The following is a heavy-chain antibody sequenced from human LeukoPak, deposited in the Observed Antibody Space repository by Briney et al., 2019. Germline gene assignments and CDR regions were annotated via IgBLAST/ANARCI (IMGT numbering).Heavy chain of an antibody. CDR2: ISGSGGST. J-gene: IGHJ5*02. D-gene: IGHD6-13*01. CDR3: ALHVGYVAAAGTDWFDP. CDR1: GITFSDAW. Sequence: PGGSLRLSCAASGITFSDAWMSWVRQAPGKGLEWVSAISGSGGSTYYADSVKGRFTISRDNSKNTLYLQMNSLRAEDTAVYYCALHVGYVAAAGTDWFDPWGQGTLVTVSS. V-gene: IGHV3-23*01.